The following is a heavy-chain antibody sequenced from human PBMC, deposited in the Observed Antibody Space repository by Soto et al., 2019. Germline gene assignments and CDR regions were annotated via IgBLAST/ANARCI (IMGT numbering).Heavy chain of an antibody. CDR1: GFTFGSYA. CDR3: AKDHYDIRNWFYP. J-gene: IGHJ5*02. V-gene: IGHV3-64*04. Sequence: PGGSLRLSCSASGFTFGSYAMHWVRQAPGKGLEYVSAISGIGINTYYADSVKARFTISRDNSKNTLYLQMNSLRAEDTAVYYCAKDHYDIRNWFYPWGQGTLVTVS. D-gene: IGHD3-9*01. CDR2: ISGIGINT.